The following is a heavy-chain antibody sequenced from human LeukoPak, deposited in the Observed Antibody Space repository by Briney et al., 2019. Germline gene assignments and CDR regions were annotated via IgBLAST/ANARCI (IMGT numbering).Heavy chain of an antibody. V-gene: IGHV4-34*01. J-gene: IGHJ4*02. CDR3: ARAQLYCSSTSCYRRGSYYFDY. D-gene: IGHD2-2*01. Sequence: SETLSLTCAVYGGSFSGYYWSWIRQPPGKGLEWIGEINRSGSTNYNPSPKSRVTISVDTSKNQFSLKLSSVTAADTAVYYCARAQLYCSSTSCYRRGSYYFDYWGQGTLVTVSS. CDR2: INRSGST. CDR1: GGSFSGYY.